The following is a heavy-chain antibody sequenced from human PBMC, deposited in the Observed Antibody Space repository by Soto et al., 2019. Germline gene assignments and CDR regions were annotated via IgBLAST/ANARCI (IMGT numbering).Heavy chain of an antibody. J-gene: IGHJ4*02. CDR1: GGSISSYY. D-gene: IGHD4-17*01. CDR2: IYYSGST. Sequence: XXTLSLTCTVSGGSISSYYWRWILQPPGKGLEWIGYIYYSGSTNYNPSLKSRVTISVDTSKNQFSLKLSSVTPADTAVYYCARHTTVTIPYYFDYWGQGTLVTVSS. V-gene: IGHV4-59*08. CDR3: ARHTTVTIPYYFDY.